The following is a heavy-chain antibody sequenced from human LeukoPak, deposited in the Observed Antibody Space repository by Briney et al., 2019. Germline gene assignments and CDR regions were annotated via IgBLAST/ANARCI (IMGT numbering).Heavy chain of an antibody. CDR3: ARSDFWSGYYTGGMDV. J-gene: IGHJ6*02. D-gene: IGHD3-3*01. CDR2: MNPNSGNT. Sequence: GASVKVSCKASGYTFTSYDINWVRQATGQGLEWMGWMNPNSGNTGYAQKFQGRVTMTRNTSISTAYMELSSLRSEDTAVYYCARSDFWSGYYTGGMDVWAKGPRSPSP. CDR1: GYTFTSYD. V-gene: IGHV1-8*01.